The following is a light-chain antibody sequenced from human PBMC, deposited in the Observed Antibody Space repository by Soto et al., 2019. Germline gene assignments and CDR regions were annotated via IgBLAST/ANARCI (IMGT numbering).Light chain of an antibody. CDR3: QSYDSSLAVV. J-gene: IGLJ2*01. V-gene: IGLV1-40*01. CDR2: GNN. Sequence: QSVLTQPPSVSGAPGQRVTISCTGSSSNIGAGYDVHWYQQLPGTAPKLLIYGNNNRPSGVPDRFSGSKSGTSASLAITGLQAEDDADYYCQSYDSSLAVVFGGGTKVTVL. CDR1: SSNIGAGYD.